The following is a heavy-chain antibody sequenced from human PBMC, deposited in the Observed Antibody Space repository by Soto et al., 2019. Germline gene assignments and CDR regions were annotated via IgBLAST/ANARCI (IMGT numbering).Heavy chain of an antibody. D-gene: IGHD4-17*01. CDR3: AKKKGPTGSWFFDV. CDR1: GFTFSGYA. J-gene: IGHJ2*01. V-gene: IGHV3-23*01. CDR2: ISNSGDIT. Sequence: EVQLLESGGGLVQPGGSLRLSCAASGFTFSGYAMSWVRQAPGKGLEWVSVISNSGDITYYADSVKGRFTISRDNSKNTLYMQTNSLRAEDTAVYYCAKKKGPTGSWFFDVWGRGTLVTVSS.